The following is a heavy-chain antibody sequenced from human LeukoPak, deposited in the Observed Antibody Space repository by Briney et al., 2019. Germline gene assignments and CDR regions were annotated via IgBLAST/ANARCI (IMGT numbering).Heavy chain of an antibody. V-gene: IGHV4-39*07. CDR3: AADSSGYYSFDY. CDR2: IYYSGST. D-gene: IGHD3-22*01. J-gene: IGHJ4*02. CDR1: GGSISSGGYY. Sequence: PSETLSLTCTVSGGSISSGGYYWGWIRQPPGKGLEWIGSIYYSGSTYYNPSLKSRVTISVDTSKNQFSLKLSSVTAADTAVYYCAADSSGYYSFDYWGQGTLVTVSS.